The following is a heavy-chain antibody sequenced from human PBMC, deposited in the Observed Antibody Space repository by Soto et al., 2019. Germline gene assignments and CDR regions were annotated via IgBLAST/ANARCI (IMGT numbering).Heavy chain of an antibody. CDR1: GGSFSGYY. V-gene: IGHV4-34*01. CDR3: ARERTSVAGTEVHTDY. D-gene: IGHD6-19*01. Sequence: SETLSLTCAVYGGSFSGYYWSWIRQPPGKGLEWIGEINHSGSTNYNPSLKSRVTISVDTSKNQFSLKLSSVTAADTAVYYCARERTSVAGTEVHTDYWGQGTLVTVSS. J-gene: IGHJ4*02. CDR2: INHSGST.